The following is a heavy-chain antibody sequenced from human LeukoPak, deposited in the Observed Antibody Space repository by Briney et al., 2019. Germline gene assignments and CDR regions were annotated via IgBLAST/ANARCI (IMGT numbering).Heavy chain of an antibody. D-gene: IGHD3-22*01. J-gene: IGHJ6*02. CDR1: GFSFSDHW. CDR3: AKGPERASSGYPNLYYYYYGMDV. V-gene: IGHV3-23*01. CDR2: ISGSGGST. Sequence: AGGSLRLSCVASGFSFSDHWMSWVRQAPGKGLEWVSAISGSGGSTYYADSVKGRFTISRDNSKNTLYLQMNSLRAEDTAVYYCAKGPERASSGYPNLYYYYYGMDVWGQGTTVTVSS.